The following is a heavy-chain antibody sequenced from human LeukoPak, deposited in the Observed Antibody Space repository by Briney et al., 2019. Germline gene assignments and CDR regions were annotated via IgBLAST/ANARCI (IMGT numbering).Heavy chain of an antibody. V-gene: IGHV3-7*05. D-gene: IGHD3-10*01. Sequence: GGSLRLSCAASGFTFINYWMTSVRQAPGKGLEWVANIKQDGSERYYVDSVTGRFTISRDNAKNSLFLQMSSLRADDTAVYYCARGGIRGVLMEYWGQGTLVTVSS. CDR3: ARGGIRGVLMEY. J-gene: IGHJ4*02. CDR1: GFTFINYW. CDR2: IKQDGSER.